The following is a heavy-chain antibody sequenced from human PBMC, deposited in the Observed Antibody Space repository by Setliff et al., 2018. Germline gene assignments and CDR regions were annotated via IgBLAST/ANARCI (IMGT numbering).Heavy chain of an antibody. CDR2: ISRSSTYX. J-gene: IGHJ3*02. CDR1: GFTFSTHS. Sequence: GGSLRLSCAASGFTFSTHSMNWVRQAPGKGLEWVSSISRSSTYXYYADSMKGRFTISRDNAKNSLYLQMNSLRAEDTAVYYCASAGHSGSWFPFDAFHIWGQGTMVTVSS. V-gene: IGHV3-21*01. D-gene: IGHD6-13*01. CDR3: ASAGHSGSWFPFDAFHI.